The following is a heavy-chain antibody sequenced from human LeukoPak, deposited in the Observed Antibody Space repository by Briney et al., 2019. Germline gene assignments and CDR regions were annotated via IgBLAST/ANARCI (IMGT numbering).Heavy chain of an antibody. Sequence: GRSLRLSCAASGFTFSSYAMHWVRQAPGNGLEWVAVISYDGSNKYYADSVKGRFTISRDNSKNTLYLQMNSLRAEDTAVYYCARGPWYYDISRDAFDIWGQGTMVTVSS. V-gene: IGHV3-30*04. J-gene: IGHJ3*02. CDR2: ISYDGSNK. CDR1: GFTFSSYA. D-gene: IGHD3-9*01. CDR3: ARGPWYYDISRDAFDI.